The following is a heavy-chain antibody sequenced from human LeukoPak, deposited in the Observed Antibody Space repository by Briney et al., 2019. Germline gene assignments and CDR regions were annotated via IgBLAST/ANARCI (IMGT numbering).Heavy chain of an antibody. J-gene: IGHJ4*02. CDR3: ARVTRYDILTGYYIDY. Sequence: PGGSLRLSCAASGFTVSSNYVSWVRQAPGKGLEWVSSIYRDGSTYYADSVKGRFTISRDNSKNTLNLQMNNLRAEDTAVYYCARVTRYDILTGYYIDYWGQGTLVTVSS. CDR1: GFTVSSNY. D-gene: IGHD3-9*01. CDR2: IYRDGST. V-gene: IGHV3-66*01.